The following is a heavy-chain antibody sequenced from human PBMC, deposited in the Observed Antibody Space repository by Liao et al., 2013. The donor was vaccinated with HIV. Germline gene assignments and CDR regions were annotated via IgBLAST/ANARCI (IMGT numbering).Heavy chain of an antibody. CDR2: IYTSGST. D-gene: IGHD3-3*01. J-gene: IGHJ3*02. CDR3: ARELPYYDFWSGYYGVLRAFDI. V-gene: IGHV4-4*07. Sequence: QVQLQESGPGLVKPSETLSLTCTVSGGSISSYYWSWIRQPAGKGLEWIGRIYTSGSTNYNPSLKSRVTMSVDTSKNQFSLKLSSVTAADTAVYYCARELPYYDFWSGYYGVLRAFDIWGQGTMVTVVF. CDR1: GGSISSYY.